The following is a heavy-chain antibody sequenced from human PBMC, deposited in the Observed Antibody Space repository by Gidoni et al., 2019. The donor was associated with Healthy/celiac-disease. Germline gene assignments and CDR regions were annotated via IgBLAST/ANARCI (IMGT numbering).Heavy chain of an antibody. CDR1: GFTFSSYS. CDR2: ISSSRSYI. D-gene: IGHD6-19*01. V-gene: IGHV3-21*01. Sequence: EVQLVESGGGLVKPGGSLRLPGAASGFTFSSYSMNWVRQAPGKGLEWVSSISSSRSYIYYADSVKGRFTISRDNAKNSLYLQMNSLRAEDTAVYYCARGAVAGTFDYWGQGTLVTVSS. J-gene: IGHJ4*02. CDR3: ARGAVAGTFDY.